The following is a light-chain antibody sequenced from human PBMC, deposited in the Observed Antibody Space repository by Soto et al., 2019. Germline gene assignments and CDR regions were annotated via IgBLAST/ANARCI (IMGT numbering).Light chain of an antibody. CDR3: QQNDSTPIT. CDR1: QPISKN. CDR2: ASS. V-gene: IGKV1-39*01. J-gene: IGKJ5*01. Sequence: DIQMTQSPSSLSASVGDRVTITCRASQPISKNLNWYQQRPGKPPNLLIYASSSLQRGVPPRFSGGGSGTEFTLTINRLQPEDFATYYCQQNDSTPITFGQGTRLEIK.